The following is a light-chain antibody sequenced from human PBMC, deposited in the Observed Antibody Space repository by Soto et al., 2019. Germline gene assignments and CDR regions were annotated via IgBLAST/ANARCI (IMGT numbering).Light chain of an antibody. CDR2: GAS. V-gene: IGKV3-20*01. J-gene: IGKJ3*01. Sequence: EIVLTQSPGTLSLSPGERATLSCRASQSISSTYLGWYQQKPGQAPRLLISGASSRATGIPDRFSGSGSGTEFTLTITRLAPEDFAVYYCQQYGNFPFTFGPGTKVEI. CDR1: QSISSTY. CDR3: QQYGNFPFT.